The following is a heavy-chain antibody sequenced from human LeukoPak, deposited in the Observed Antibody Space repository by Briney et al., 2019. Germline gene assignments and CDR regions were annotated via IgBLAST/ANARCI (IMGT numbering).Heavy chain of an antibody. V-gene: IGHV4-34*01. D-gene: IGHD3-3*01. CDR1: GGSFSGYY. J-gene: IGHJ4*02. CDR2: INHSGST. CDR3: ARVRLRFLEWFDY. Sequence: SSETLSLTCAVYGGSFSGYYWSWIRQPPGKGLEWIGEINHSGSTNYNPSLKSRVTISVDTSKNQFSLKLSSVTAADTAAYYCARVRLRFLEWFDYWGQGTLVTVSS.